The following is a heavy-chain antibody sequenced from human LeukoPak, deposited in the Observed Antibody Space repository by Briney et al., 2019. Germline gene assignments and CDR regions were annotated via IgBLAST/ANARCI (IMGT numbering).Heavy chain of an antibody. V-gene: IGHV3-48*01. J-gene: IGHJ4*02. Sequence: SGGSLRLSCAASEFTFSSYSMNWVRQAPGKGLEWVSYITNSGNSKSYADSVKGRFTISRDNTKNSLYLQMNGLRAEDTAVYYCARENDQGFDYWGQGTLVTVSS. CDR3: ARENDQGFDY. CDR1: EFTFSSYS. CDR2: ITNSGNSK. D-gene: IGHD3-16*01.